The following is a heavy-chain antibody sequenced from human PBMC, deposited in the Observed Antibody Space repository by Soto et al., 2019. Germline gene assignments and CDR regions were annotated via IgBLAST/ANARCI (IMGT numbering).Heavy chain of an antibody. D-gene: IGHD2-8*02. CDR2: IYSGGNT. J-gene: IGHJ6*02. CDR3: ARGHCNGGGGCKSGWSMDV. Sequence: EVQLVESGGTLIQPGGSLRLSCAAAGFDINNNYMTWVRQTPGKGLEWVSDIYSGGNTYYAGSVKGRFTISRDSFQNILYLQMDSLRAEDTAIYYCARGHCNGGGGCKSGWSMDVWGQGTTVTVSS. V-gene: IGHV3-53*01. CDR1: GFDINNNY.